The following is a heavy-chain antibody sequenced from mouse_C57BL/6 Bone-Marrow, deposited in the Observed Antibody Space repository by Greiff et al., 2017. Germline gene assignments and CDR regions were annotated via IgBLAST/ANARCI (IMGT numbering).Heavy chain of an antibody. CDR3: ARGVWRLDY. J-gene: IGHJ3*01. CDR2: IYPRGGNT. V-gene: IGHV1-81*01. CDR1: GYTFTSYG. Sequence: QVQLQQSGAELARPGASVKLSCKASGYTFTSYGISWVKQRTGQGLEWIGEIYPRGGNTYYNEKFKGKDTLTADKSSSTAYMELRSLTSVDSAVYYCARGVWRLDYWGKGTLVTVSA.